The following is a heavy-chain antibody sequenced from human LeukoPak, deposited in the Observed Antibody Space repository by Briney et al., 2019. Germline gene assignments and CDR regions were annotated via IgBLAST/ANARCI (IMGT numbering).Heavy chain of an antibody. D-gene: IGHD3-10*01. Sequence: SETLSLTCTVSGGSTGSDYWSWIRQPPGKGLEWIGEINHSGSTNYNPSLKSRVTISVDTSKNQFSLKLSSVTAADTAVYYCARGPITMVRGKRFDPWGQGTLVTVSS. CDR1: GGSTGSDY. CDR2: INHSGST. CDR3: ARGPITMVRGKRFDP. J-gene: IGHJ5*02. V-gene: IGHV4-34*01.